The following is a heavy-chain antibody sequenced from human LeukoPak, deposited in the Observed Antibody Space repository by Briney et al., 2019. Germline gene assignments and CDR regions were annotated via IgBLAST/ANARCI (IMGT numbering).Heavy chain of an antibody. CDR3: ARGPRIWFGELLGQYYFDY. CDR2: INPSGGST. D-gene: IGHD3-10*01. J-gene: IGHJ4*02. Sequence: ASVKVSCKASGYTFTSYYMHWVRQAPGQGLEWMGIINPSGGSTSYAQKFQGRVTMTRDTSTSTVYMELSSLRSEDTAVYYCARGPRIWFGELLGQYYFDYWGQGTLVTVSS. CDR1: GYTFTSYY. V-gene: IGHV1-46*01.